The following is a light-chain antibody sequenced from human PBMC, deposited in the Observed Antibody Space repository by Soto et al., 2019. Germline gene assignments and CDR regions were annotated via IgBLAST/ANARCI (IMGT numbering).Light chain of an antibody. Sequence: QSALTQPASVSGSPGQSITISCTGTSSDVGGYNYVSWYQHHPGNAPKVMIYEVSNRPSGVSNRFSGSKSGNTASLTISGLQAEDEADYYCSSYTSSSTLVVFGGGTKLTVL. V-gene: IGLV2-14*01. CDR1: SSDVGGYNY. J-gene: IGLJ2*01. CDR2: EVS. CDR3: SSYTSSSTLVV.